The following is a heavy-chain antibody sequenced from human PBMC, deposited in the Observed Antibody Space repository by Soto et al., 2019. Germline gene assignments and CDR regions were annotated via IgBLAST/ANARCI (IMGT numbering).Heavy chain of an antibody. J-gene: IGHJ4*02. CDR1: GGSITSSSYY. CDR3: VSYVAGTYYRGYSFDF. V-gene: IGHV4-39*01. Sequence: SETLSLTCTVSGGSITSSSYYWGWIRQPPGKGLEWIGSIYYSGSTYYNPSLKSRVTISVDTSKNQFSLKLSSVTAADTALYYCVSYVAGTYYRGYSFDFWSRGSLVTVSS. CDR2: IYYSGST. D-gene: IGHD3-10*01.